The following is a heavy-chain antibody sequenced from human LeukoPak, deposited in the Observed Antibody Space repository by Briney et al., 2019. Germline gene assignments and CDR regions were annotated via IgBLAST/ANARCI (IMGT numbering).Heavy chain of an antibody. Sequence: EASVKVSCKASGYTFTGYYMHWVRRAPGQGLEWMGWINPNSGGTNYAQKFQGRVTMTRDTSISTAYMELSRLRSDDTAVYYCARELHSGSYSGDYWGQGTLVTVSS. CDR3: ARELHSGSYSGDY. V-gene: IGHV1-2*02. D-gene: IGHD1-26*01. CDR2: INPNSGGT. J-gene: IGHJ4*02. CDR1: GYTFTGYY.